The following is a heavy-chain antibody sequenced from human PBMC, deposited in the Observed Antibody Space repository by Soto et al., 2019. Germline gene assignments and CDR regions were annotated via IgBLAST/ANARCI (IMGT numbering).Heavy chain of an antibody. Sequence: SETLSLTCTVSGGSISPYYWSWIRQPPGKGLEWIGYVYYSGNTNYNPSLESRVTISVDTSRNRFSLNLTSATAADTAVYYCARKGAAASYAHYYMDVWGRGTAVTV. J-gene: IGHJ6*03. CDR2: VYYSGNT. V-gene: IGHV4-59*01. CDR3: ARKGAAASYAHYYMDV. CDR1: GGSISPYY. D-gene: IGHD6-13*01.